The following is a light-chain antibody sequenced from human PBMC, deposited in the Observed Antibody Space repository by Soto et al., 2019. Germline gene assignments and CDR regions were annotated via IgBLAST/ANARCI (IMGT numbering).Light chain of an antibody. CDR3: QQYQNWPPIT. V-gene: IGKV3-15*01. J-gene: IGKJ4*01. CDR2: DAS. CDR1: QSVGSV. Sequence: EIVMTQSPATLSVSPGERATLSCRASQSVGSVLAWYQQKPGQAPRLLIYDASTRATGIPARFSGSGSGTEFTLTISSLQPEDFAVYYCQQYQNWPPITFGGGTKVEIK.